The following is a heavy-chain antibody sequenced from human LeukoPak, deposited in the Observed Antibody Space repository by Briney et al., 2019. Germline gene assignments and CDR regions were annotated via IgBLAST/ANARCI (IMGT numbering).Heavy chain of an antibody. D-gene: IGHD6-13*01. Sequence: RPGGSLRLSCAASGFTFSSYGMHWVRQAPGKGLEWVAVIWYDGSNKYYADSVKGRFTISRDNSKNTLYLQMNSLRAEDTAVYYCARDKLGIARGGFDPWGQGTLVTVSS. J-gene: IGHJ5*02. V-gene: IGHV3-33*08. CDR2: IWYDGSNK. CDR1: GFTFSSYG. CDR3: ARDKLGIARGGFDP.